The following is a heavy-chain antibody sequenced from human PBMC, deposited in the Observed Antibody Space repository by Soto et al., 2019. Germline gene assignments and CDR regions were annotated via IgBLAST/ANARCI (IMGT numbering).Heavy chain of an antibody. V-gene: IGHV3-33*01. Sequence: GGSLRLSCAASGFTFSSYGMHWVRQAPGKGLEWVAVIWYDGSNKYYADSVKGRFTISRDNSKNTLYLQMNSLRAEDTAVYYCARRGHDYYYYGMDVWGQGTTVTVSS. J-gene: IGHJ6*02. CDR1: GFTFSSYG. CDR3: ARRGHDYYYYGMDV. CDR2: IWYDGSNK.